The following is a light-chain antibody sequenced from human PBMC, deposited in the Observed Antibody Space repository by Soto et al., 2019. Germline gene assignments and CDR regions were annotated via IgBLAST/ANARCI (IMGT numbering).Light chain of an antibody. J-gene: IGKJ4*01. Sequence: EIVMTQSPATLSVSPGERATLSCRASQSVSSNLAWYQQKPGRAPRLVIYGASTRATGIPARFSGSGSGTEFTLTISSLQSEDFVVYYCQQYNNWPLTFGGGTKVEIK. CDR3: QQYNNWPLT. CDR2: GAS. V-gene: IGKV3-15*01. CDR1: QSVSSN.